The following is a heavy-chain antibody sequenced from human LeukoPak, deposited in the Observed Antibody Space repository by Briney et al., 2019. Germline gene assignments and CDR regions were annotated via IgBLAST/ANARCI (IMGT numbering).Heavy chain of an antibody. J-gene: IGHJ5*01. CDR2: TYYRSKWYD. V-gene: IGHV6-1*01. CDR3: ARDLGTSGWYTFDF. D-gene: IGHD6-19*01. CDR1: GDSVSSKNGA. Sequence: SQTLSLTCAISGDSVSSKNGAWNWIRQSPSRGLEWLGRTYYRSKWYDEYADSVKGRVTISPDTSKDQFSLHVYSVTPEDTAVYYCARDLGTSGWYTFDFWGQGTLVTVSS.